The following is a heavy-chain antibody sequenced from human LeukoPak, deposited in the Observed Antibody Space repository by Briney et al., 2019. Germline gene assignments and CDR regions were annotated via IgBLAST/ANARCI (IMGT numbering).Heavy chain of an antibody. CDR2: IYSGGST. J-gene: IGHJ4*02. CDR1: GFTVSSNY. V-gene: IGHV3-53*01. D-gene: IGHD3-22*01. CDR3: ATRGIDYYDSSEDY. Sequence: PGGSLRLSCAASGFTVSSNYMSWVRQAPGKGLEWVSVIYSGGSTYYADSVKGRFTISRDNSKNTLYLQMNSLRAEDTAVYYCATRGIDYYDSSEDYWGQGTLVTVSS.